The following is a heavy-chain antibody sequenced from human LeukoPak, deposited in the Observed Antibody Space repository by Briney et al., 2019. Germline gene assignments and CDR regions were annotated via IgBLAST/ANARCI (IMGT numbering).Heavy chain of an antibody. CDR1: GFTFSSYS. J-gene: IGHJ4*02. Sequence: GGSLRLSCAASGFTFSSYSMNWVRQAPGKGLEWVSAISGSGGSTYYADSVKGRFTISGDNSKNTLYLQMNSLRAEDTAVYYCARYCSSTSCNFDYWGQGTLVTVSS. CDR2: ISGSGGST. D-gene: IGHD2-2*01. CDR3: ARYCSSTSCNFDY. V-gene: IGHV3-23*01.